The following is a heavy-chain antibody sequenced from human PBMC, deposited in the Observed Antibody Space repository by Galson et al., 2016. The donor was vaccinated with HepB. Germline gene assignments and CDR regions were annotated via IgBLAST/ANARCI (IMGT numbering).Heavy chain of an antibody. CDR3: AKETLGRGWYTVDC. D-gene: IGHD6-19*01. V-gene: IGHV3-23*01. CDR2: IGSGGRT. J-gene: IGHJ4*02. CDR1: GFTFGSYG. Sequence: SLRLSCAASGFTFGSYGMSWVRQAPGKGLEWVSAIGSGGRTYYAASVKGRLTISRDNSKNTLFLQMSSLRVEDTAVYYCAKETLGRGWYTVDCWGQGTLVIVSS.